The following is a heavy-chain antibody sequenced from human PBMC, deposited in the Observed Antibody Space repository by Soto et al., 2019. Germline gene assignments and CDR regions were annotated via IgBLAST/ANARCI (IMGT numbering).Heavy chain of an antibody. CDR3: ARLRPCIAAAGPAAPWFDP. Sequence: QVQLGQSGAEVKKPGASVKVSCKASGYTFTSYYMHWVRQAPGLGLEWMGIINPSGGSTSYAQKVQGRDTLTKDTSTSIVYMELSSLRSEDTAVYYCARLRPCIAAAGPAAPWFDPWGQGNLVTVSS. V-gene: IGHV1-46*01. D-gene: IGHD6-13*01. J-gene: IGHJ5*02. CDR1: GYTFTSYY. CDR2: INPSGGST.